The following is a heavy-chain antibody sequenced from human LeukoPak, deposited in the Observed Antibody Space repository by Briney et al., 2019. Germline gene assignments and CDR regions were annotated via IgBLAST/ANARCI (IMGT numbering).Heavy chain of an antibody. CDR2: ISSDNSTT. J-gene: IGHJ5*02. Sequence: GGSLRLSCVVSGFTFSDYYMSWIRQAPGKGLEWISYISSDNSTTYYADSVKGRFTVSRDNARDSLYLQMNSLRAEDTAVYYCARQGYCSRGSCYWSGWFDPWGQGTLVTVSS. CDR3: ARQGYCSRGSCYWSGWFDP. D-gene: IGHD2-15*01. V-gene: IGHV3-11*01. CDR1: GFTFSDYY.